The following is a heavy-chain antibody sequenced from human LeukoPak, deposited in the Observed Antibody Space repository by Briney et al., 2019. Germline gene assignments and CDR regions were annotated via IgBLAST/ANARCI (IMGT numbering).Heavy chain of an antibody. CDR2: INHNGNVN. CDR1: GFTFSSCW. J-gene: IGHJ6*02. D-gene: IGHD3-10*01. CDR3: ARDLHRAPDYYYGMDV. Sequence: GGSLRLSCAASGFTFSSCWMNWARQAPGKGLEWVASINHNGNVNYYVDSVKGRFTISRDNAKNSLYLQMNSLRDEDTAVYYCARDLHRAPDYYYGMDVWGQGTTVTVSS. V-gene: IGHV3-7*01.